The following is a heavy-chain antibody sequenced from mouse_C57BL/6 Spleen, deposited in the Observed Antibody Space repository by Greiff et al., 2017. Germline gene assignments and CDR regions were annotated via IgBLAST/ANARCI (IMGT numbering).Heavy chain of an antibody. V-gene: IGHV5-9*01. J-gene: IGHJ3*01. CDR2: ISGGGGNT. D-gene: IGHD2-4*01. CDR3: ARLTIYYDYSWFAY. Sequence: EVMLVESGGGLVKPGGSLKLSCAASGFTFSSYTMSWVRQTPEKRLEWVATISGGGGNTYYPDSVKGRFTISRDNAKNTLYLQMSSLRSEDTALYYCARLTIYYDYSWFAYWGQGTLVTVSA. CDR1: GFTFSSYT.